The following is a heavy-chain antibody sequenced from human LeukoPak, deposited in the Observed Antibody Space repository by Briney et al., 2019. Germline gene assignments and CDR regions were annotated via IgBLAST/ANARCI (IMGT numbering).Heavy chain of an antibody. CDR2: IWYDGSNK. CDR3: AKLGGYNSNSNFDY. V-gene: IGHV3-33*03. D-gene: IGHD3-16*01. CDR1: GFTFSSYG. J-gene: IGHJ4*02. Sequence: GGSLRLSCAASGFTFSSYGMHWVRQAPGKGLEWVAVIWYDGSNKYYADSVKGRFTISRDKSKNTLYLQMNSLRAEDTAVYYCAKLGGYNSNSNFDYWGQGTLVTVSS.